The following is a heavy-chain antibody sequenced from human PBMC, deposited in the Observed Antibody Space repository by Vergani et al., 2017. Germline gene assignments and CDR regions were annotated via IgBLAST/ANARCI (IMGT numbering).Heavy chain of an antibody. CDR3: ARDQRYYGSGSYYGP. CDR1: GFTFSSYS. V-gene: IGHV3-21*01. D-gene: IGHD3-10*01. CDR2: ISSSSSYI. Sequence: EVQLVESGGGLVKPGGSLRLSCAASGFTFSSYSMNWVRQAPGKGLEWVSSISSSSSYIYYADSVKGRFTISRDNAKNALYLQMNRLRAEDTAVYYCARDQRYYGSGSYYGPWGQGTLVTVSS. J-gene: IGHJ4*02.